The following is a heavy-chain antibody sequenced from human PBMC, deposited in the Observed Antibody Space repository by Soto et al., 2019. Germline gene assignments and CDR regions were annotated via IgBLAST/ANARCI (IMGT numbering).Heavy chain of an antibody. J-gene: IGHJ2*01. CDR1: GGSISSGDYY. Sequence: SETLSLTCTVSGGSISSGDYYWSWIRQPPGKGLEWIGYIYYSGSTYYNPSLKSRVTISVDTSKNQFSLKLSSVTAADTAVYYCARAHCGGDCYSETYWYFDLWGRGTLVTVSS. CDR2: IYYSGST. V-gene: IGHV4-30-4*01. CDR3: ARAHCGGDCYSETYWYFDL. D-gene: IGHD2-21*02.